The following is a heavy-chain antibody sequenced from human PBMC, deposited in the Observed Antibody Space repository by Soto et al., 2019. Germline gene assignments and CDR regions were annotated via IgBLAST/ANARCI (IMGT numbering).Heavy chain of an antibody. D-gene: IGHD2-15*01. CDR1: GGSISSYY. CDR3: ARERVVVPKDDAFDI. CDR2: IYYSGST. V-gene: IGHV4-59*01. J-gene: IGHJ3*02. Sequence: SVTLSLTCTVAGGSISSYYWRWIRQPPGKGLEWIGYIYYSGSTNYNPSLKSRVTISVDTSKNQFSLKLSSVTAADTAVYYCARERVVVPKDDAFDIWGQGTMVTVSS.